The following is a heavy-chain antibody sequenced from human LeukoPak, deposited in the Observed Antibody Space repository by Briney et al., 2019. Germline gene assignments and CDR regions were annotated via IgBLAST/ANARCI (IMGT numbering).Heavy chain of an antibody. CDR2: IGGSGSPI. J-gene: IGHJ5*02. CDR3: AREVRNWFDP. V-gene: IGHV3-11*01. CDR1: GFTFSDYY. Sequence: GGSLRLSCAASGFTFSDYYMTWIRQAPGKGLEWVSYIGGSGSPIYYADSVKGRFTIARDNAKKSLYLQMNRLRAEDTAVYYCAREVRNWFDPWGQGTLVTVSS.